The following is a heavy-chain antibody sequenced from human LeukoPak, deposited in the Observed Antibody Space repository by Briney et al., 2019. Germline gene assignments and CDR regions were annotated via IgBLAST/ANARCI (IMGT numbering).Heavy chain of an antibody. Sequence: ASVKVFCKASGYTFTGYYMHWVRQAPGQGLEWMGWINPNSGGTNYAQKFQGRVTMTRDTSISTAYMELSRLRSDDTAVYYCARDKSYGSGSYYKKLPYYYMDVWGKGTTVTVSS. V-gene: IGHV1-2*02. CDR1: GYTFTGYY. J-gene: IGHJ6*03. D-gene: IGHD3-10*01. CDR3: ARDKSYGSGSYYKKLPYYYMDV. CDR2: INPNSGGT.